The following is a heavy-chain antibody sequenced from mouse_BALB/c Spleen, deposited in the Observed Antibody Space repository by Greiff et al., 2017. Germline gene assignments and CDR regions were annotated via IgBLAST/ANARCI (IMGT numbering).Heavy chain of an antibody. Sequence: QVQLQQPGAELVKPGASVKLSCKASGYTFTSYWMHWVKQRPGQGLEWIGEINPSNGRTNYNEKFKSKATMTVDKSSSTAYMELARLTSEDSAIYYCARSRYGSSYVRMDYWGQGTSVTVSS. CDR3: ARSRYGSSYVRMDY. V-gene: IGHV1S81*02. D-gene: IGHD1-1*01. CDR1: GYTFTSYW. J-gene: IGHJ4*01. CDR2: INPSNGRT.